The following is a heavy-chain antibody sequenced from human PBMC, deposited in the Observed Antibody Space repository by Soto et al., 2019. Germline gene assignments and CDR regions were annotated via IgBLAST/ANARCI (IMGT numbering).Heavy chain of an antibody. Sequence: GGSLRLSCAASGFDFSIYAFHWVRQAPGKGLEWLSVISYHGREKYYADSVKGRSTISRDSSKNTVYLQMNSLRAEDTAVYYCARDPLAVTGSFVDYWGQGTLVTVSS. D-gene: IGHD6-19*01. V-gene: IGHV3-30-3*01. CDR2: ISYHGREK. J-gene: IGHJ4*02. CDR1: GFDFSIYA. CDR3: ARDPLAVTGSFVDY.